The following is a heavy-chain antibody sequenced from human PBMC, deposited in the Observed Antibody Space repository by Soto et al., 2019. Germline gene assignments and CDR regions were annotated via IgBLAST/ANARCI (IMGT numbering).Heavy chain of an antibody. V-gene: IGHV1-18*01. D-gene: IGHD3-22*01. J-gene: IGHJ4*02. CDR3: ARDMGGYYFEPNDY. Sequence: GASVKVSCKTSGYTFTSYGISWVRQAPGQGLEWVGWITANSVNTNYAQKFQGRVTMTTDTSTATAYMELRSLRSDDTAVYYCARDMGGYYFEPNDYWGQGTLVTVSS. CDR1: GYTFTSYG. CDR2: ITANSVNT.